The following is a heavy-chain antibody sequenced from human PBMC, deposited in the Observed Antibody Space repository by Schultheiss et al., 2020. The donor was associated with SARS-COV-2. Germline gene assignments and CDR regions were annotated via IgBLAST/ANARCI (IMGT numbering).Heavy chain of an antibody. V-gene: IGHV4-39*01. CDR3: VRHPGGTVVVPAAIGPDY. CDR1: GGSISSGGYY. Sequence: GSLRLSCTVSGGSISSGGYYWGWIRQPPGKGLEWIGSIYYSGSTYYNPSLKSRVTISVDTSKNQFSLKLSSVTAADTAVYYCVRHPGGTVVVPAAIGPDYWGQGTLVTVSS. J-gene: IGHJ4*02. D-gene: IGHD2-2*01. CDR2: IYYSGST.